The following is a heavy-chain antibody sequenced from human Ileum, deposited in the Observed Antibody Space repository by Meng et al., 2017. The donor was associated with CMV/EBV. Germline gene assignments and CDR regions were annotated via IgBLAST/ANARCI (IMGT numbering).Heavy chain of an antibody. J-gene: IGHJ4*02. CDR3: ARGIGNASNNTHDY. V-gene: IGHV4-59*11. D-gene: IGHD1/OR15-1a*01. CDR1: GDSIRSHY. Sequence: SETLSLTCTVSGDSIRSHYWSWIRQPPGKGLEWMGHVYYRGSATYSPSLRSRITITVDTSKNQISLNLRSVTAAETAIYFCARGIGNASNNTHDYWGQGTVVTVSS. CDR2: VYYRGSA.